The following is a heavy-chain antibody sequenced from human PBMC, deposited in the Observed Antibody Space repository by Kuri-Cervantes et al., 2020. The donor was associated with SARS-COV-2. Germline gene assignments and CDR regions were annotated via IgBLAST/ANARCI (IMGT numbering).Heavy chain of an antibody. CDR1: GFTFSSYS. CDR3: AKSGSSSSSYVSRLDV. Sequence: GGSLRLSCAASGFTFSSYSMNWVRQAPGKGLEWVSSISSSSSYIYYADSVKGRLTISRDNAKNSLYLQMNSLRGEDTAVYYCAKSGSSSSSYVSRLDVWGKGTTVTVSS. CDR2: ISSSSSYI. V-gene: IGHV3-21*04. D-gene: IGHD3-16*01. J-gene: IGHJ6*04.